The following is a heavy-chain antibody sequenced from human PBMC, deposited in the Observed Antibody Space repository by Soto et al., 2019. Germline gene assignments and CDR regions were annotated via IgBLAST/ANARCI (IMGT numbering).Heavy chain of an antibody. J-gene: IGHJ5*02. CDR1: GYTLTRYT. Sequence: GASVKVSCKASGYTLTRYTMNWVRQAPGQRLEWMGWINPDNGNTKSSQKFQDRVIITRDTSASTAYMDLSGLRSEDTAVYYCARGIATGQLDPWGQGTLVTVS. D-gene: IGHD2-15*01. CDR2: INPDNGNT. CDR3: ARGIATGQLDP. V-gene: IGHV1-3*01.